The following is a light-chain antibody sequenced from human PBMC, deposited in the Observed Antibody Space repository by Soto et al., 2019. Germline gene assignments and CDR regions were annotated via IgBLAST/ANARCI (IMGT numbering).Light chain of an antibody. CDR3: AAWDDSLKGVV. J-gene: IGLJ2*01. CDR1: SSNIGSNT. Sequence: QSVLTQPPSASGTPGQRVNISCSGSSSNIGSNTVNWYQQLPGTAPKLLIYSNNRRPSGVPDRFSGSKSGTSASLAISGLQSEDEADYYCAAWDDSLKGVVFGGGTKLTVL. CDR2: SNN. V-gene: IGLV1-44*01.